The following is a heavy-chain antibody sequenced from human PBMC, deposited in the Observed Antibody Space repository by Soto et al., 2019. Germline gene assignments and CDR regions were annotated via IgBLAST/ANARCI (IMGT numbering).Heavy chain of an antibody. CDR1: GYTFTSYT. D-gene: IGHD2-15*01. J-gene: IGHJ6*02. V-gene: IGHV1-18*01. CDR3: ARDRYCSGGSCYYYGMDV. Sequence: GXSVKVSCKASGYTFTSYTISSVRQFPGQGLEWMGWISAYNGNTNYAQKLQGRVTMTTDTSTSTVYMELRSLRSDDTHVYYCARDRYCSGGSCYYYGMDVWGQGTTVTVSS. CDR2: ISAYNGNT.